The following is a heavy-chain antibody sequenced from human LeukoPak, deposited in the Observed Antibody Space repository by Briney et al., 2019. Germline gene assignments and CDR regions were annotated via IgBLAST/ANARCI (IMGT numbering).Heavy chain of an antibody. CDR1: GFTFNTYG. D-gene: IGHD3-10*01. J-gene: IGHJ4*02. Sequence: GRSLRLSCAASGFTFNTYGIHWVRQAPGKGLEWVANIEEHGSQKYYVDSVKGRFTISRDNAQNSLFLQMNSLRAEDTAVYYCAKDLEELLWFGDAGGFDYWGQGTLVTVSS. CDR3: AKDLEELLWFGDAGGFDY. CDR2: IEEHGSQK. V-gene: IGHV3-7*01.